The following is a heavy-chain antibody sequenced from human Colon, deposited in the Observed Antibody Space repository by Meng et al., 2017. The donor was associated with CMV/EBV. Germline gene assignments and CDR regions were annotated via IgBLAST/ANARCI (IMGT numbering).Heavy chain of an antibody. V-gene: IGHV1-69*10. CDR1: GGTFSSYV. J-gene: IGHJ4*02. D-gene: IGHD3-22*01. CDR3: ARGRGDISGYYLRGHFDS. Sequence: SVKVSCKTSGGTFSSYVFNWVRQAPGQGLEWMGGIIPSLGVATYAQMLQGRVTIIAEKSTGTVYMELTSLTFDDTAIYYCARGRGDISGYYLRGHFDSWGPGTLVTVSS. CDR2: IIPSLGVA.